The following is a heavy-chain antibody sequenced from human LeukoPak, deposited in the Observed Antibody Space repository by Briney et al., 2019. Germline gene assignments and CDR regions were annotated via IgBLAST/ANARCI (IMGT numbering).Heavy chain of an antibody. D-gene: IGHD6-6*01. J-gene: IGHJ1*01. CDR2: IHDRGSD. Sequence: SETLSLTCSVSGASITTTNFWWTWIRQSPGRGLEWIANIHDRGSDKYNPALESRATLSVDTSKNQFSLKLNSVTAADTAVYYCARYGLVEFRNAFQYWGQGILVSVSS. V-gene: IGHV4-61*01. CDR1: GASITTTNFW. CDR3: ARYGLVEFRNAFQY.